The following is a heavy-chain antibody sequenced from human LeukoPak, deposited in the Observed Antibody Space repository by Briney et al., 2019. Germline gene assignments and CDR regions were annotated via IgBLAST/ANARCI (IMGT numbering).Heavy chain of an antibody. CDR3: AKDGPYYGAGAMYYFDY. CDR1: GFTFSSYA. V-gene: IGHV3-23*01. CDR2: ISGSGGST. J-gene: IGHJ4*02. D-gene: IGHD3-10*01. Sequence: GGSLRLSCAASGFTFSSYAMSWVRQAPGKGLEWVSAISGSGGSTYYADSVRGRFTISRDNSKNTLDVQMSSLRPEDTAVYYCAKDGPYYGAGAMYYFDYWGQGTPVTVSS.